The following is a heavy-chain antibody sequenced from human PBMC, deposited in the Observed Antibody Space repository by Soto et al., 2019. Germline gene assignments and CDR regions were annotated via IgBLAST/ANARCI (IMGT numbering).Heavy chain of an antibody. CDR1: GGSISSYY. CDR2: IYYSGST. V-gene: IGHV4-59*01. CDR3: ARGGEQQPVGWFDP. Sequence: QVQLQESGPGLVKPSETLSLTCTVSGGSISSYYWSWIRQPPGKRLEWIGYIYYSGSTDYSPSLRSRVTISVDTSKNQFSLKLSSVTAADTAVYYCARGGEQQPVGWFDPWGQGTLVTVSS. J-gene: IGHJ5*02. D-gene: IGHD6-13*01.